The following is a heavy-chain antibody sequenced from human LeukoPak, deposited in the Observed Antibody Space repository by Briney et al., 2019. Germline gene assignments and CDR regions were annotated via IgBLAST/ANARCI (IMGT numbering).Heavy chain of an antibody. CDR2: INHSGST. Sequence: SETLSLTCAVYGGSFSGYYWSWLRQPPGKGLEWIGEINHSGSTNYNPSLKSRVTISVDTSKNQFSLKLSSVTAADTAVYYCARLTDMITFGGVIVYDAFDIWGQGTMVTVSS. V-gene: IGHV4-34*01. CDR3: ARLTDMITFGGVIVYDAFDI. CDR1: GGSFSGYY. J-gene: IGHJ3*02. D-gene: IGHD3-16*02.